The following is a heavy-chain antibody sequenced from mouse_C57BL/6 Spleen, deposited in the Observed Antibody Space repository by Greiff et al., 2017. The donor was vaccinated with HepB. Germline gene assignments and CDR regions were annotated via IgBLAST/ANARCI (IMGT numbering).Heavy chain of an antibody. CDR1: GYTFTSYW. V-gene: IGHV1-53*01. CDR2: INPSNGGN. D-gene: IGHD4-1*01. J-gene: IGHJ2*01. CDR3: AREGELGYYFDY. Sequence: VQLQQPGTELVKPGASVKLSCKASGYTFTSYWMHWVKQRPGQGLEWIGNINPSNGGNNYNEKFKSKATLTVDKSSSTAYMQLSSLTSEDSAVYYCAREGELGYYFDYWGQGTTLTVSS.